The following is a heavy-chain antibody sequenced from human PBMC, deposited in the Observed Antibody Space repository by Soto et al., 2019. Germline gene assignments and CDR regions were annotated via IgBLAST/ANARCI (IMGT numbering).Heavy chain of an antibody. CDR2: INPNSGGT. CDR1: GYTFTGYY. CDR3: ARVASCSSTSCYGGGFDY. Sequence: GASVKVSCKASGYTFTGYYMHWVRQAPGQGLEWMGWINPNSGGTNYAQKFQGWITMTRDTSISTAYMELSRLRSDDTAVYYCARVASCSSTSCYGGGFDYWGQGTLVTVSS. D-gene: IGHD2-2*01. V-gene: IGHV1-2*04. J-gene: IGHJ4*02.